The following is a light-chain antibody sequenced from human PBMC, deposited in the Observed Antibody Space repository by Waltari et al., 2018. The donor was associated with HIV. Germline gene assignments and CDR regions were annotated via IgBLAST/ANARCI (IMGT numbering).Light chain of an antibody. Sequence: SSELTQNPAVSVALGQTVTITCQGDSLREFYAGWYQQKPGQAPIVFLYGKNRRPSGIPDRFSGSNSGNTASLTITGDQAEDEADYYGSCRDVNAYHHYDFATGTRVTVL. V-gene: IGLV3-19*01. CDR1: SLREFY. CDR2: GKN. CDR3: SCRDVNAYHHYD. J-gene: IGLJ1*01.